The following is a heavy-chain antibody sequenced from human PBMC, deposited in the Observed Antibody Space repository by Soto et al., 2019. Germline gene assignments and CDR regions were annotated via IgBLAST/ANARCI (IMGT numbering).Heavy chain of an antibody. V-gene: IGHV3-30*14. CDR3: ATTMITFGGVIVRDY. Sequence: QVQLVESGGGVVQPGRSLRLSCAASGFTFSSYAMHWVRQAPGKGLEWVAVMYSGGSTYYADSVKGRFTISRDNSKNTLYLQMNSLRAEDTAVYYCATTMITFGGVIVRDYWGQGTLVTVSS. CDR2: MYSGGST. J-gene: IGHJ4*02. CDR1: GFTFSSYA. D-gene: IGHD3-16*02.